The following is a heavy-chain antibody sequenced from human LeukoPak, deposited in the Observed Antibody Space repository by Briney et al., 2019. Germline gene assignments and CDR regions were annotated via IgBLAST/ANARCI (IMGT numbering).Heavy chain of an antibody. CDR3: ASYIGACSGGSCYHWFDP. D-gene: IGHD2-15*01. CDR2: IIPIFGTA. J-gene: IGHJ5*02. Sequence: SVKVSCKASGGTFSSYAISWVRQAPGQGLEWMGRIIPIFGTANYAQKFQGRVTITTDESTSTAYMELSSLRSEDTAVYYCASYIGACSGGSCYHWFDPWGQGTLVTVSS. CDR1: GGTFSSYA. V-gene: IGHV1-69*05.